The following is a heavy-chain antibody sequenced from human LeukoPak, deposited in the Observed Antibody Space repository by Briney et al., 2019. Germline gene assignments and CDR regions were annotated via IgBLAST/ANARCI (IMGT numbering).Heavy chain of an antibody. Sequence: GGSLRLSCAASGFTFSSYWMSWVRQAPGKGLEWVANIKQDGGEKYYVDSVKGRFTISRDNAKNSLYLQMNSLRAEDTAVYYCATVTYYYDSSGPDGGYFDYWGQGTLVTVSS. D-gene: IGHD3-22*01. CDR2: IKQDGGEK. J-gene: IGHJ4*02. V-gene: IGHV3-7*01. CDR1: GFTFSSYW. CDR3: ATVTYYYDSSGPDGGYFDY.